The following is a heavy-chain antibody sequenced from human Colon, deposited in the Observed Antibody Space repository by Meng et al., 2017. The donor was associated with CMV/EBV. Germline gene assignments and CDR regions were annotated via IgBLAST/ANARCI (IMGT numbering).Heavy chain of an antibody. J-gene: IGHJ3*01. Sequence: GESLKISCTASGFTFSSYSMNWVRQAPGKGLEWVANINQDGSETYSVDSVKGRFTISRDNAKNSLFLQMNSLRAEDTAVYYCARAKYCISSSCPPSDSFDFWGQGTKVTVSS. CDR3: ARAKYCISSSCPPSDSFDF. CDR1: GFTFSSYS. D-gene: IGHD2-2*01. V-gene: IGHV3-7*01. CDR2: INQDGSET.